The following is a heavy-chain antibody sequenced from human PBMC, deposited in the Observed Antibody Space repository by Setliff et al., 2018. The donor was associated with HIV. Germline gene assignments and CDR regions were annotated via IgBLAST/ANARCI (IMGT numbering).Heavy chain of an antibody. CDR2: IYTGGST. J-gene: IGHJ3*02. CDR3: ARELGASPHDVFDI. CDR1: GGSISGFH. V-gene: IGHV4-4*08. D-gene: IGHD3-16*01. Sequence: SETLSLTCTVSGGSISGFHWIWIRQSPGKGLEWIGYIYTGGSTNYNPSLKSRVTISVDTSKSQFSLKLNSVTAADTAVYYCARELGASPHDVFDIWGQGTMVTVSS.